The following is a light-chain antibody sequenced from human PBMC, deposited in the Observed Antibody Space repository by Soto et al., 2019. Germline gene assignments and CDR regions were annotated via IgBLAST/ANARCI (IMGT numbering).Light chain of an antibody. CDR2: GAS. Sequence: EIVMTQSPATLSVSPGERATLSCRASQSVSSKLAWYQQKPGQAPRLLINGASTRATGIPARFSGSGSGTEFTLTISSLQSEDFAVYYCQQYNNWSRTFGQGTKLEIK. CDR1: QSVSSK. CDR3: QQYNNWSRT. V-gene: IGKV3-15*01. J-gene: IGKJ2*01.